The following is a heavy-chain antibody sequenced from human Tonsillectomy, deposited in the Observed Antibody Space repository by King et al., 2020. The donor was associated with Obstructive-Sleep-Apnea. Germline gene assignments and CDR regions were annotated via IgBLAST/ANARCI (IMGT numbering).Heavy chain of an antibody. Sequence: VQLVESGGGLVQPGRSLRLSCTASGFTFPDYTLSWFRQAPGKGLVWVGFIRTKVYGGTAEYAASVKGRFTISRHDSKSIAYLQMNSLKTEDTALYYCTRDGSGWPRDAFDIWGQGTMVTVSS. V-gene: IGHV3-49*03. D-gene: IGHD6-19*01. CDR1: GFTFPDYT. CDR3: TRDGSGWPRDAFDI. J-gene: IGHJ3*02. CDR2: IRTKVYGGTA.